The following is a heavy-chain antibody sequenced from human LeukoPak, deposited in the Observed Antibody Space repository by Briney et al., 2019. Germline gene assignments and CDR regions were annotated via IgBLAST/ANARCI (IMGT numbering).Heavy chain of an antibody. CDR1: GFTFSSYA. CDR3: AKGASGYSSSWYQYNWFDP. J-gene: IGHJ5*02. D-gene: IGHD6-13*01. Sequence: GGSLRLSCAASGFTFSSYAMSWVRQAPGKGLEWVSAISGSGGSTYYADSVKGRFTISRDNSKNTLYLQMNNLRAEDTAVYYCAKGASGYSSSWYQYNWFDPWGQGTLVTVSS. CDR2: ISGSGGST. V-gene: IGHV3-23*01.